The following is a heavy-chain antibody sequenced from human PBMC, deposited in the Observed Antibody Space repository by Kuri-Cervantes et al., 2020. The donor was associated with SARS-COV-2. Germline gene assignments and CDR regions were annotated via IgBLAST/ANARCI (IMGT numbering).Heavy chain of an antibody. CDR2: IYYSGST. D-gene: IGHD3-22*01. Sequence: SETLSLTCTVSGGSISSGSYYWGWIRQPPGEGLEWIGSIYYSGSTNYNPTLKSRVTISVDTSTNQFFLNLTSVTAADTAVYYCARQGGYYGMDVWGQGTTVTVSS. CDR1: GGSISSGSYY. J-gene: IGHJ6*02. V-gene: IGHV4-39*01. CDR3: ARQGGYYGMDV.